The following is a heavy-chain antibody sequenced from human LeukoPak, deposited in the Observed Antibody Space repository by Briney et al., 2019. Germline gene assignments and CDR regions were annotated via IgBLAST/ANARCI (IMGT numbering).Heavy chain of an antibody. J-gene: IGHJ4*02. CDR3: ARIVTTSSVGDY. CDR1: GYTFSSYG. CDR2: INPNSGGT. Sequence: ASVKVSCKASGYTFSSYGISWVRQAPGQGLEWMGRINPNSGGTNYAQKFQGRVTMTRDTSISTAYMELSRLRSDDTAVYYCARIVTTSSVGDYWGQGTLVTVSS. D-gene: IGHD5-12*01. V-gene: IGHV1-2*06.